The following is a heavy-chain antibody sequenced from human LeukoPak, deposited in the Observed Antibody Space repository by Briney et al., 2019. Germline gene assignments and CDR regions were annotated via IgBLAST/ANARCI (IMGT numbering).Heavy chain of an antibody. J-gene: IGHJ4*02. D-gene: IGHD4-23*01. CDR2: IIPIFGTA. CDR1: GGTFSSYA. Sequence: ASVKVSCKASGGTFSSYAISWVRQAPGQGLEWMGGIIPIFGTANYARKFQGRVTITADESTSTAYMELSSLRSEDTAVYYCAYGVNGLGFDYWGQGTLVTVSS. CDR3: AYGVNGLGFDY. V-gene: IGHV1-69*13.